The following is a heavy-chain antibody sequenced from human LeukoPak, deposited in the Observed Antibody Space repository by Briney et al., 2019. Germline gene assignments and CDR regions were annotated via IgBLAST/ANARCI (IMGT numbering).Heavy chain of an antibody. CDR1: GFTFSTYN. J-gene: IGHJ4*02. D-gene: IGHD6-13*01. CDR2: IISNGEST. CDR3: VKSASTWYLFDY. V-gene: IGHV3-64*03. Sequence: PGGSLRLSCSASGFTFSTYNMHWVRQAPGKGLEYVSAIISNGESTYYSDSVKDRFTISRDNSKNTLYLQMSSLRPEDTAVYYCVKSASTWYLFDYWGQGTLVTVSS.